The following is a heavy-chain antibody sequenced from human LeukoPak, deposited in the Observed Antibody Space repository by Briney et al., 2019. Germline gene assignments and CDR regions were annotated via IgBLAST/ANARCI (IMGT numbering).Heavy chain of an antibody. CDR3: TTDGDYGDGLRGDY. Sequence: GGSLRLSCAASGFTFNNAWMSWVRQAPGKGLEWVGRIKGKTDAGTTDHAAPVKGRFTISRDDSKNTMYLQMNSLKTEDTAVYYCTTDGDYGDGLRGDYWGQGTLVTVPS. V-gene: IGHV3-15*01. CDR2: IKGKTDAGTT. D-gene: IGHD4-17*01. J-gene: IGHJ4*02. CDR1: GFTFNNAW.